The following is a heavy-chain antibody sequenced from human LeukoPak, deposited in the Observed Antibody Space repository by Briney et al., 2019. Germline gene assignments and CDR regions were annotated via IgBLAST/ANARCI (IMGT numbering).Heavy chain of an antibody. Sequence: GGSLRLSCAASGFTFRTYWMHWVRQAPGKGLIWVSRISGDGRSRSYADSVKGRFTISRDNAKNTLYLQMHSLRAEDTAVYYCAAFYYDPAYWGQGTLVTVSS. CDR2: ISGDGRSR. J-gene: IGHJ4*02. D-gene: IGHD3-22*01. CDR3: AAFYYDPAY. V-gene: IGHV3-74*01. CDR1: GFTFRTYW.